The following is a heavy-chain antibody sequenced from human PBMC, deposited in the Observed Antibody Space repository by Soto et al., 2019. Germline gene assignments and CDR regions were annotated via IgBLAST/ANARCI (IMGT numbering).Heavy chain of an antibody. V-gene: IGHV4-4*07. Sequence: SETLSLTCTVSGGSISSYYWCWSRQPAGKGLEWIGLFYPSGKTSYSPSLKSRLTMSADTSRNQFSLNLTSVTAADTAVYYCARCGLDYGMDVWGQGTTVTV. D-gene: IGHD6-25*01. J-gene: IGHJ6*02. CDR1: GGSISSYY. CDR2: FYPSGKT. CDR3: ARCGLDYGMDV.